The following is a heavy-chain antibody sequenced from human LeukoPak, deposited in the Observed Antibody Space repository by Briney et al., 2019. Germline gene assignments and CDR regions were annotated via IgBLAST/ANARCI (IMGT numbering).Heavy chain of an antibody. CDR3: ATGVATAFTY. CDR2: INPDSGDS. CDR1: GYTVTDYY. Sequence: ASVKVSCKASGYTVTDYYIHWVRQAPGQGLEWMAFINPDSGDSYSAPKIQGRVTMTRDTSITTASMELNWLTSDDTAVYYCATGVATAFTYWGQGTLVTVSP. V-gene: IGHV1-2*02. J-gene: IGHJ4*02. D-gene: IGHD5-12*01.